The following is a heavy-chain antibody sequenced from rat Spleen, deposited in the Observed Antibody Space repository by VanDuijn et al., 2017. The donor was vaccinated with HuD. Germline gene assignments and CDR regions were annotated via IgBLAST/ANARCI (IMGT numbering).Heavy chain of an antibody. D-gene: IGHD1-10*01. CDR2: FSYDGRTT. J-gene: IGHJ2*01. CDR3: ARARTTSNYFDY. CDR1: GFTFSDYY. V-gene: IGHV5-7*01. Sequence: EVQLVQSGGGLVQPGRSMKLSCVASGFTFSDYYMAWVRQAPTKGLEWVATFSYDGRTTYYRDSVKGRFTISRNNAKNTQYLQMDSLRSEDTATYYCARARTTSNYFDYWGQGVMVTVSS.